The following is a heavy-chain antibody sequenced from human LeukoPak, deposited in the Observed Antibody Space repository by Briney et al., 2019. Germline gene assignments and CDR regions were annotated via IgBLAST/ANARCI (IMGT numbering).Heavy chain of an antibody. CDR2: IYSGGST. CDR3: ARLAVAGIRLYYFDY. J-gene: IGHJ4*02. V-gene: IGHV3-66*01. Sequence: GGSLRLSCAASGFTVSSNYMSWVRQAPGKGLEWVSVIYSGGSTYYADSVKGRFTISRDNSKNTLFLQMNSLRAEDTAVYYCARLAVAGIRLYYFDYWGQGTLVTVSS. CDR1: GFTVSSNY. D-gene: IGHD6-19*01.